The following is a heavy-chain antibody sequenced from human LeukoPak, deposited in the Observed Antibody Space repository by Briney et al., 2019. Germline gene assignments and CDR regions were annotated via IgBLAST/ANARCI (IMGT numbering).Heavy chain of an antibody. CDR3: ASFRRGIAAAGTPTHSFDY. CDR2: IYYSGST. J-gene: IGHJ4*02. CDR1: GGSISSSSYY. Sequence: SETLSLTCTVSGGSISSSSYYWGWIRQPPGKGLEWIGSIYYSGSTYYNPSLKSRVTISVDTSKNQFSLELSSVTAADTAVYYCASFRRGIAAAGTPTHSFDYWGQGTLVTVSS. D-gene: IGHD6-13*01. V-gene: IGHV4-39*07.